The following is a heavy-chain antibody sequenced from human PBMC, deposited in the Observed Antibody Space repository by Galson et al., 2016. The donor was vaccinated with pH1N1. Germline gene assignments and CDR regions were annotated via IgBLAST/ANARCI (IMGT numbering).Heavy chain of an antibody. CDR3: RMGVAAFDM. CDR2: LGTYNGRT. V-gene: IGHV1-18*01. J-gene: IGHJ3*02. CDR1: GYKYTNYA. Sequence: SVKVSCKASGYKYTNYAISWVRQAPGQGLEWMGWLGTYNGRTTCAQKFQGRITMTTDTSRSTAYMELMSLRSDDTAVYFGRMGVAAFDMWGQGTLVTVS. D-gene: IGHD5-12*01.